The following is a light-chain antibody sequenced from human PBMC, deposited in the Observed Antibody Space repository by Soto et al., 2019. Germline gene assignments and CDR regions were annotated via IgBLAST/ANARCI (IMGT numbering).Light chain of an antibody. CDR1: QGVKND. V-gene: IGKV1-6*01. J-gene: IGKJ4*01. CDR2: AAS. Sequence: AIQMTQSPSSLSASVGDRVTITCRASQGVKNDLGWYQQRPGKAPKLLIYAASSLQSGVPSRFSGSGSGTDFTLTIASLQPEDFATYYCLQDYTYPLTFGGGTKVDIK. CDR3: LQDYTYPLT.